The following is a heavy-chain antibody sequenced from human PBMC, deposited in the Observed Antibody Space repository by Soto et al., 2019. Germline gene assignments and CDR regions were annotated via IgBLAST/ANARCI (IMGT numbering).Heavy chain of an antibody. CDR2: IIPMLDIA. CDR3: ARANYDSRGYHWYFDL. J-gene: IGHJ2*01. V-gene: IGHV1-69*02. CDR1: GGTFSDYS. D-gene: IGHD3-22*01. Sequence: QVQLVQSGVEVKKPGSSVKVSCKASGGTFSDYSISWVRQAPGQGLEWKGRIIPMLDIANYAQKFQGRVTITADKSTSTAYMELRSLRSEDTAVYYCARANYDSRGYHWYFDLWGRGTLVTVSS.